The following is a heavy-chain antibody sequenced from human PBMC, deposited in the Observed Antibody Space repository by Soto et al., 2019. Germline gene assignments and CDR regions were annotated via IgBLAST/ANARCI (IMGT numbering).Heavy chain of an antibody. CDR3: ARVSTHYNMDV. Sequence: QVQLVQSGGEVRKPGASVKVSCKTSGYTFTNNGINWVRQAPGQGLEWMGWISGYNANTKYAQKVQGRVTLTTDTLTSTAFMELRSLRSDDTAVCYCARVSTHYNMDVWGKGTTVTVSS. CDR1: GYTFTNNG. V-gene: IGHV1-18*04. J-gene: IGHJ6*04. CDR2: ISGYNANT. D-gene: IGHD1-1*01.